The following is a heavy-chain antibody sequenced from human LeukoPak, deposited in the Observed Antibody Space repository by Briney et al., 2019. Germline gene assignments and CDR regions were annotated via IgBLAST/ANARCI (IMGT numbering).Heavy chain of an antibody. D-gene: IGHD4-17*01. CDR2: FDPEDGET. Sequence: ASVKVSCKVSGYTLTELSMHWVRQAPGKGLEWMGGFDPEDGETIYAQKFQGRVTMTEDTSTDTAYMELSRLRSDDTAVYYCARAYTVVAPGDYWGQGTLVTVSS. CDR3: ARAYTVVAPGDY. J-gene: IGHJ4*02. CDR1: GYTLTELS. V-gene: IGHV1-24*01.